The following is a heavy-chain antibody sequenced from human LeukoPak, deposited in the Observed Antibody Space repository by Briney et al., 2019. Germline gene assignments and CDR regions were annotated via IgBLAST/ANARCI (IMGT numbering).Heavy chain of an antibody. CDR3: ARSAGEASDI. Sequence: SETLSLTCTVSGGSISSYYWSWIRQPPGKGLEWIGYIYYSGSTNYNPSLKSRVTISVDTSKNQFSLKLSSVTAADTAVYYCARSAGEASDIWGQGTMVTVSS. CDR2: IYYSGST. V-gene: IGHV4-59*08. CDR1: GGSISSYY. J-gene: IGHJ3*02.